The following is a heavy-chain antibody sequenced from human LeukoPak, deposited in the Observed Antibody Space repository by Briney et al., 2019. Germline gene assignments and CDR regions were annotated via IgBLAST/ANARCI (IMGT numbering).Heavy chain of an antibody. J-gene: IGHJ3*01. CDR2: ISYDGSGK. CDR3: TKDPNGDYVGAFDF. Sequence: PGGSLRLSCAASGFTFSSYPIHWVRQAPGKGLEWLSIISYDGSGKHYADSVKGRFTISRDNSKSTLYLQMNSLRAEDTAVYYCTKDPNGDYVGAFDFWGQGTMVTVSS. CDR1: GFTFSSYP. V-gene: IGHV3-30-3*01. D-gene: IGHD4-17*01.